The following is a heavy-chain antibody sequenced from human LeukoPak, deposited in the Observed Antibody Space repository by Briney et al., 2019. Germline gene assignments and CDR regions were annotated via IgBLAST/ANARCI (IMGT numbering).Heavy chain of an antibody. CDR3: ARAHGIAVAGTFSVDY. Sequence: GASVTVSCTASGYTFTGYYMHWVRQPPGRGLGWMGWINPNSGGTNYAQKFQGTVTMTRDTSISTAYMELSRLRSDDTAVYYCARAHGIAVAGTFSVDYWGQGTLVTVS. CDR1: GYTFTGYY. CDR2: INPNSGGT. V-gene: IGHV1-2*02. D-gene: IGHD6-19*01. J-gene: IGHJ4*02.